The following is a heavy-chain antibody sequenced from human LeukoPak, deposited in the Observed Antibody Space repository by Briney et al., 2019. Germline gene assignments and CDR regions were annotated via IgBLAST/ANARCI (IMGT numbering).Heavy chain of an antibody. Sequence: PSETLSLTCAVYGGSFSGYYWSWIRQPPGKGLEWIGEINHSGSTNYNPSLKSRVTISVDTSKNQFSLKLSSVTAADTAVYYCARGQYDFRSGYPLGADYYYYMDVWGKGTTVTVSS. V-gene: IGHV4-34*01. J-gene: IGHJ6*03. D-gene: IGHD3-3*01. CDR3: ARGQYDFRSGYPLGADYYYYMDV. CDR1: GGSFSGYY. CDR2: INHSGST.